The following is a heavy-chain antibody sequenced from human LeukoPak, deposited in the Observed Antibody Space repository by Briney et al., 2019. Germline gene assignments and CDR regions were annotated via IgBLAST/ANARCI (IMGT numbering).Heavy chain of an antibody. CDR2: IIPMFGTA. V-gene: IGHV1-69*13. D-gene: IGHD3-9*01. J-gene: IGHJ4*02. CDR1: GGSFSSYA. CDR3: TRSYYDLLTGFGDY. Sequence: SVKVSCKASGGSFSSYAISWVRQAPGQGLEWMGGIIPMFGTANYAQNFQGRVTITADESTSAAYMELSSLRSEDTAIYFCTRSYYDLLTGFGDYWGQGTLITVSS.